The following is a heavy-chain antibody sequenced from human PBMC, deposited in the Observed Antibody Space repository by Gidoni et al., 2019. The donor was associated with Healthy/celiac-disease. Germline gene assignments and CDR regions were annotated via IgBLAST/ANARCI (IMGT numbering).Heavy chain of an antibody. CDR3: ARMPSGLILRYFDWSNGGWFDP. CDR1: GFSLSNARMG. Sequence: QVTLKESGPVLVKPTETLTLTCTVSGFSLSNARMGVSWIRQPPGKALEWLAHIFSNDEKSYSTSLKSRLTISKDTSKSQVVLTMTNMDPVDTATYYCARMPSGLILRYFDWSNGGWFDPWGQGTLVTVSS. D-gene: IGHD3-9*01. CDR2: IFSNDEK. V-gene: IGHV2-26*01. J-gene: IGHJ5*02.